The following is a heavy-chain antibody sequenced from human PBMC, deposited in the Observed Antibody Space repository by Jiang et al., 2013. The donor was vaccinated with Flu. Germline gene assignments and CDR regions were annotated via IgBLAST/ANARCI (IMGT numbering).Heavy chain of an antibody. D-gene: IGHD7-27*01. Sequence: EVKKPGASLKVSCRASGYPFTTHAIHWVRQAPGQSLEWMGWINPGNGDTQYSKRFQGRITITRDTSANSAYVELSSLRSEDTAVYFCARDRGATGDFDFWGQGSLVTVS. CDR3: ARDRGATGDFDF. V-gene: IGHV1-3*01. CDR1: GYPFTTHA. J-gene: IGHJ4*02. CDR2: INPGNGDT.